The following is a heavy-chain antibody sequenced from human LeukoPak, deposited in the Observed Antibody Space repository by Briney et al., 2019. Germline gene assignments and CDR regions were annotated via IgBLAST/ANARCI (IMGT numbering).Heavy chain of an antibody. CDR2: INPNSGGT. V-gene: IGHV1-2*02. Sequence: ASVKVSSKASGYTFTGYYIHWVRQAPGQGLEWMGWINPNSGGTNYAQKFQGRVTMSRDTSISTAYMELSRVRSDGTAVYYCARGPGYSYGYGANYYGMVVWGQGTTVTVSS. D-gene: IGHD5-18*01. CDR1: GYTFTGYY. J-gene: IGHJ6*02. CDR3: ARGPGYSYGYGANYYGMVV.